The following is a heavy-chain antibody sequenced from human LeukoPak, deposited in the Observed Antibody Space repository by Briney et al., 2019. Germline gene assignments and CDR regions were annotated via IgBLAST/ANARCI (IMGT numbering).Heavy chain of an antibody. CDR3: AKGGIAVAGTSYYYYMDV. CDR2: ISGSGDYT. Sequence: PGGTLRLYCAASEFTFSNYGMSWVRQAPGKGLEWISAISGSGDYTYYADSVKGRFTISRDNSKNTLHLQMNSLRAEDAAVYYCAKGGIAVAGTSYYYYMDVWGKGTTVTISS. D-gene: IGHD6-19*01. J-gene: IGHJ6*03. CDR1: EFTFSNYG. V-gene: IGHV3-23*01.